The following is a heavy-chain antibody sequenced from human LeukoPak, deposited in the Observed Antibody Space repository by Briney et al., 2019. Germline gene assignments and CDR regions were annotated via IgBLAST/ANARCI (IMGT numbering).Heavy chain of an antibody. D-gene: IGHD1-7*01. CDR2: ISGSGGST. J-gene: IGHJ4*02. V-gene: IGHV3-23*01. Sequence: GGSLRLSCAASGFTFSSYAMSWVRQAPGKGLKWVSSISGSGGSTYYADSVKGRFTISRDNSKNTLYLQMNSLRAEDTAVYYCARDGENYKWFDFWGQGTLVTVSS. CDR3: ARDGENYKWFDF. CDR1: GFTFSSYA.